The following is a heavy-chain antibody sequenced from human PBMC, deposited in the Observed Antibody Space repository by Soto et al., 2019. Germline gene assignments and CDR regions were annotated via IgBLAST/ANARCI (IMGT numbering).Heavy chain of an antibody. CDR3: ARESLLWFGEAQSGVDV. CDR1: GGSISTYY. Sequence: QVQLQESGPGLVKPSEILSLTCTVSGGSISTYYWNWIRQPPGKGLEWIGYVYYSGSTDYNPSLKSRVTMSVDTSKNQFSLKLTSVTAADTAVYYCARESLLWFGEAQSGVDVWGRGTTVTVSS. CDR2: VYYSGST. V-gene: IGHV4-59*01. D-gene: IGHD3-10*01. J-gene: IGHJ6*02.